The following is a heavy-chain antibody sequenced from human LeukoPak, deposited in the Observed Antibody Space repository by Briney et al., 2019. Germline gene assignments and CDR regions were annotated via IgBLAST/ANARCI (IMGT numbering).Heavy chain of an antibody. CDR3: AKDTSSGWYLDY. D-gene: IGHD6-19*01. J-gene: IGHJ4*02. CDR2: ISWNSGSI. V-gene: IGHV3-9*01. Sequence: GGSLRLSCAASGFTFSNAWMTWARQAPGKGLEWVSGISWNSGSIGYADSVKGRFTISRDNAKNSLYLQMNSLRAEDTALYYCAKDTSSGWYLDYWGQGTLVTVSS. CDR1: GFTFSNAW.